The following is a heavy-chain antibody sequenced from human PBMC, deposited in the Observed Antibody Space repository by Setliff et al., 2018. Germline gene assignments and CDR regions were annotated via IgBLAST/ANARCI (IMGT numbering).Heavy chain of an antibody. V-gene: IGHV3-9*03. D-gene: IGHD5-12*01. Sequence: GGSLRLSCAASGFTFDDYAMHWVRQAPGKGLEWASGISWNSGSIGYADSVKGRFTISRDNAKNSLYLQMNSLRAEDMALYYCAKGGRRWLQFDAFDIWGQGTMVTVPS. J-gene: IGHJ3*02. CDR3: AKGGRRWLQFDAFDI. CDR1: GFTFDDYA. CDR2: ISWNSGSI.